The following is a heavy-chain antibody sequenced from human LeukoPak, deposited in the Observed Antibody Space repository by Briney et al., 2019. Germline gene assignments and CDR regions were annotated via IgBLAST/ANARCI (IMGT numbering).Heavy chain of an antibody. D-gene: IGHD3-10*01. CDR1: GGSFSGYY. Sequence: PSETLSLTCAVYGGSFSGYYWSWIRQPPGKGLERIGEINHSGSTNYNPSLKSRVTISVDTSKNQFSLKLSSVTAADTAVYYCARAAGLATMVRGPGHYWGQGTLVTVSS. V-gene: IGHV4-34*01. J-gene: IGHJ4*02. CDR3: ARAAGLATMVRGPGHY. CDR2: INHSGST.